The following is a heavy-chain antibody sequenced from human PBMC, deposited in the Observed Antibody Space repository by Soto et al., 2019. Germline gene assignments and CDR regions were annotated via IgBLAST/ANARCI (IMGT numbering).Heavy chain of an antibody. CDR3: ARSDAEMATILLQDYYYYGMDV. CDR2: ISSSSSYI. D-gene: IGHD5-12*01. J-gene: IGHJ6*02. Sequence: GGSLRLSCAASGFTFSSYSMNWVRQAPGKGLEWVSSISSSSSYIYYADSVKGRFTISRDNAKNSLYLQMNSLRAEDTAVYYCARSDAEMATILLQDYYYYGMDVWGQGTTVTVSS. CDR1: GFTFSSYS. V-gene: IGHV3-21*03.